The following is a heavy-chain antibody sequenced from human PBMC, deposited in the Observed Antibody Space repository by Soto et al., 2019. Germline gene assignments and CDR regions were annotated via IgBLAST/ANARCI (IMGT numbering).Heavy chain of an antibody. J-gene: IGHJ6*02. Sequence: QVQLVESGGGVVQPGRSLRLSCAASGFTFSSYGMHWVRQAPGKGLEWVALVWYDGGNKYYADSVKGRFTISRDNSKNTLYLPMNSLRDADTAVYYCVRAAGYSGNDYVYYYGMDVWGQGTTVTVSS. CDR1: GFTFSSYG. D-gene: IGHD5-12*01. CDR3: VRAAGYSGNDYVYYYGMDV. V-gene: IGHV3-33*01. CDR2: VWYDGGNK.